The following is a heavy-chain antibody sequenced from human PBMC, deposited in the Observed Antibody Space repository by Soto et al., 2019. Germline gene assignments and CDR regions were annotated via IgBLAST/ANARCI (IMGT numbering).Heavy chain of an antibody. V-gene: IGHV3-23*01. J-gene: IGHJ4*02. CDR3: AKDRTIASRTFDS. Sequence: PGGSLRLSCAASGFTFSDHGMHWVREAPGKGLEWVSSISGSVGSTFYADSVKGRFTISRDNSMNTLYLQMNSLRAEDTAVYYCAKDRTIASRTFDSWGQGALVTVSS. CDR1: GFTFSDHG. D-gene: IGHD3-10*01. CDR2: ISGSVGST.